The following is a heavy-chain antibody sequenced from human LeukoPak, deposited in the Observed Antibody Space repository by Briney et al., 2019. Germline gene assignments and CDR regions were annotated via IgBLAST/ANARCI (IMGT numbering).Heavy chain of an antibody. V-gene: IGHV3-23*01. CDR1: GFSLNNYA. J-gene: IGHJ4*02. CDR3: AKGGYDYIEVAYFDF. D-gene: IGHD5-12*01. CDR2: IIGSSGST. Sequence: GGSLRLSCAASGFSLNNYAMNWVRQAPGKRLEWVSIIIGSSGSTFYADSVKGRFTISRDNSKNTLYLQLNSLRLEDTAVYYCAKGGYDYIEVAYFDFWGQGTLVTVSS.